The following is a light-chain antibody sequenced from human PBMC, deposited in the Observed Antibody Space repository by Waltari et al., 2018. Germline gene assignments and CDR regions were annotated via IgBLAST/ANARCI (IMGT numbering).Light chain of an antibody. CDR1: SSDVGNYNL. CDR2: DDN. Sequence: QSALTQPASVSVSPGQSITISCTGTSSDVGNYNLFSWYQQYPGKAPKVMIYDDNRRPSGVSDRFSGSKSGNTASLTISGVQAEDEADYYCCSYAGSYTWVFGGGTKLTVL. V-gene: IGLV2-23*01. J-gene: IGLJ3*02. CDR3: CSYAGSYTWV.